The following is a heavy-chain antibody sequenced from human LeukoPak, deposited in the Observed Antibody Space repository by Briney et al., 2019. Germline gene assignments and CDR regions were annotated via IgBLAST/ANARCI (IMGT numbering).Heavy chain of an antibody. CDR2: IIPIFGTA. Sequence: SVKVSCKASGGTFSSYAISWVRQAPGQGLEWMGGIIPIFGTANYAQKFQGRVTMTADESTSTAYMELSSLRSEDTAVYYCATTYYDFWSGYFGGYYYYYMDVWGKGTTVTVSS. D-gene: IGHD3-3*01. J-gene: IGHJ6*03. CDR1: GGTFSSYA. V-gene: IGHV1-69*13. CDR3: ATTYYDFWSGYFGGYYYYYMDV.